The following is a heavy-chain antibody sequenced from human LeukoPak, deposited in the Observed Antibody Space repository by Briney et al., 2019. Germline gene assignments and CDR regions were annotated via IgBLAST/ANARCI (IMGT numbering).Heavy chain of an antibody. CDR2: INPTGGST. D-gene: IGHD3-22*01. CDR3: ARPKDYYDSSGYSWYFDL. J-gene: IGHJ2*01. V-gene: IGHV1-46*01. CDR1: GYTFPSYF. Sequence: ASVKVSCKASGYTFPSYFMHWVRQAPGQGLEWMGIINPTGGSTTYAQKFQGRVTMTRDTSTSTVYMELSSLRSDDTAVYYCARPKDYYDSSGYSWYFDLWGRGTLVTVSS.